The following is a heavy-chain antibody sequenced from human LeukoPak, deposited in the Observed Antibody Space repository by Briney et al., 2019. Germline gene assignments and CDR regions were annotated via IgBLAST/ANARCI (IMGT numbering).Heavy chain of an antibody. J-gene: IGHJ3*02. CDR2: ISGSGGTT. Sequence: PGGSLRLSCAASGFTFSSYRISWVRQAPGKGLEWVSAISGSGGTTYYADSVKGRCTISRDNSKNTLYLQMDSLRAEDTAVYYCAKRMATFGGPFDIWGQGTMVTVSS. CDR1: GFTFSSYR. D-gene: IGHD5-24*01. CDR3: AKRMATFGGPFDI. V-gene: IGHV3-23*01.